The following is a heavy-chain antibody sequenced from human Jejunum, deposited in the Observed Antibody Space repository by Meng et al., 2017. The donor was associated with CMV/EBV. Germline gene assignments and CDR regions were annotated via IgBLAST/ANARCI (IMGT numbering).Heavy chain of an antibody. Sequence: SNWWTWVHQPPGKGLEWIGQLYHSGSTNYNPSLKSRVTISLDKSKNQFSLNLTSVTAADTAVYYCARGLGILNKFGEVLNYGMDVWGQGTPVTVSS. CDR1: SNW. V-gene: IGHV4-4*02. CDR2: LYHSGST. J-gene: IGHJ6*02. CDR3: ARGLGILNKFGEVLNYGMDV. D-gene: IGHD3-16*01.